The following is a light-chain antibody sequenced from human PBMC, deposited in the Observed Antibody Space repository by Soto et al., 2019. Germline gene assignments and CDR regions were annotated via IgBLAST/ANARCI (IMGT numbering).Light chain of an antibody. J-gene: IGLJ3*02. CDR2: DDS. CDR3: QVWDSSSEHVV. CDR1: KIGSKS. Sequence: SSELTQPPSVSVAPGQTARISCGGEKIGSKSVHWYQQKAGQTPELVVYDDSDRPSGIPERFSGSNSGNTASLTITRVEGGDEADYYCQVWDSSSEHVVFGGGTKVTVL. V-gene: IGLV3-21*02.